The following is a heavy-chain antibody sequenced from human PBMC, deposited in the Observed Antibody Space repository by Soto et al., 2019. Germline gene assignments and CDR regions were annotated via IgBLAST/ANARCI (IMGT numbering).Heavy chain of an antibody. CDR2: IRYDGSNK. Sequence: GGSLRLSCAASGFTFSSYGIHWVRQAPGKGLEWVAVIRYDGSNKYYADSVKGRFTISRDNSKNTLYLQMNSLRAEDTAVYYCARDPMQQLGIDYWGQGTLVTVSS. D-gene: IGHD6-13*01. CDR1: GFTFSSYG. V-gene: IGHV3-33*01. CDR3: ARDPMQQLGIDY. J-gene: IGHJ4*02.